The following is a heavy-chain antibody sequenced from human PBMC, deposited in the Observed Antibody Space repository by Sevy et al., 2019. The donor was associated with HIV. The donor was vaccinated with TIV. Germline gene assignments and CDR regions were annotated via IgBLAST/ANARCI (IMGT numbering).Heavy chain of an antibody. CDR1: GFIFSDYT. Sequence: GGSLRLSCAASGFIFSDYTLHWVRQAPGTGLEWVAVISYDGSFTYYADSVEGRFTLSRDNSKNTLFLQMNSLRHEDTAVYYCARSQSSSWHYFDYWGQGPLVTVSS. J-gene: IGHJ4*02. D-gene: IGHD6-13*01. V-gene: IGHV3-30*04. CDR2: ISYDGSFT. CDR3: ARSQSSSWHYFDY.